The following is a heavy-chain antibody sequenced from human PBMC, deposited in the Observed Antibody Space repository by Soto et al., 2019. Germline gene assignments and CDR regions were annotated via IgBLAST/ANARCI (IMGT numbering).Heavy chain of an antibody. D-gene: IGHD6-13*01. J-gene: IGHJ4*02. Sequence: EVQLVESGGGLVQPGGSLRLSCAASGFTFSSYSMNWVRQAPGKGLEWVSSISSSSSYIYYADSVKGRFTISRDNAKNSLYLQMNSLRAEDTAVYYCARGIAAAGAPFDYWGQGTLVTVSS. V-gene: IGHV3-21*01. CDR2: ISSSSSYI. CDR1: GFTFSSYS. CDR3: ARGIAAAGAPFDY.